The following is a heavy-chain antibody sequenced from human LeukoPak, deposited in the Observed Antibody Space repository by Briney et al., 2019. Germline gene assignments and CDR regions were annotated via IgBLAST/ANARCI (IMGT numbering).Heavy chain of an antibody. CDR2: INHSGST. Sequence: SETLSLTCAVYGGSFSGYYWSWIRQPPGEGLEWIGEINHSGSTNYNPSLKSRVTISVDTSKNQFSLKLSSVTAADTAVYYCARGPNYWGQGTLVTVSS. V-gene: IGHV4-34*01. CDR1: GGSFSGYY. CDR3: ARGPNY. J-gene: IGHJ4*02.